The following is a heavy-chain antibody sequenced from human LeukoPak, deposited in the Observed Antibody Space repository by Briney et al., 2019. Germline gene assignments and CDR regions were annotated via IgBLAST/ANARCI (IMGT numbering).Heavy chain of an antibody. CDR3: AREGYYDSSGYTPDPTFDP. J-gene: IGHJ5*02. CDR2: ISAYNGNT. V-gene: IGHV1-18*01. Sequence: ASVKVSCKTSDYTFSNYGITGVRQAPGQGLEWMGWISAYNGNTNYAQKLQGRVTMTTDTSTSTAYMELRSLRSDDTAVYYCAREGYYDSSGYTPDPTFDPWGQGTLVTVSS. D-gene: IGHD3-22*01. CDR1: DYTFSNYG.